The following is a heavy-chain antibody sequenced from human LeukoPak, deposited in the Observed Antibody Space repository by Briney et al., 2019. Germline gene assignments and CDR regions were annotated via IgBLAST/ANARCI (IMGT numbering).Heavy chain of an antibody. J-gene: IGHJ6*03. Sequence: SETLSLTCTVSGGSISSGDYYWSWIRRPPGKGLEWIGYIYYSGSTYYNPSLKSRVTISVDTSKNQFSLKLSSVTAADTAVYYCAREVVLMVYANYYMDVWGKGTTVTVSS. CDR1: GGSISSGDYY. CDR3: AREVVLMVYANYYMDV. V-gene: IGHV4-30-4*08. D-gene: IGHD2-8*01. CDR2: IYYSGST.